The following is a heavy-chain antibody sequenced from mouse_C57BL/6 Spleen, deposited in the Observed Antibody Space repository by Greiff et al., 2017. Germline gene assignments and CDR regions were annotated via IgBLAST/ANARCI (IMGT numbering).Heavy chain of an antibody. CDR1: GYSITSGYY. CDR2: ISYDGSN. J-gene: IGHJ2*01. Sequence: EVKLQESGPGLVKPSQSLSLTCSVTGYSITSGYYWNWIRQFPGNKLEWMGYISYDGSNNYNPYLNNLISITRDTSKNQFFLQLNSVSTEDTATYYFARIYYDYDEGNYFDYWGQGTTLTVSS. CDR3: ARIYYDYDEGNYFDY. D-gene: IGHD2-4*01. V-gene: IGHV3-6*01.